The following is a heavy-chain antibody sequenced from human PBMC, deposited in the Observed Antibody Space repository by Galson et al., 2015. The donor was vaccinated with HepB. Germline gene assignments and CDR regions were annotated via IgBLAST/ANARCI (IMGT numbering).Heavy chain of an antibody. CDR3: ARNTPSSGYHGLHY. D-gene: IGHD5-12*01. V-gene: IGHV3-30*02. J-gene: IGHJ4*02. CDR2: IRYDGSIK. Sequence: SLRLSCAASGFTFSNYGMHWVRQAPGKGLEWVAYIRYDGSIKYYADSVKGRFTISRDYSKNTLYLQMNSLRAEDTAVYYCARNTPSSGYHGLHYGGQGTLVTVSS. CDR1: GFTFSNYG.